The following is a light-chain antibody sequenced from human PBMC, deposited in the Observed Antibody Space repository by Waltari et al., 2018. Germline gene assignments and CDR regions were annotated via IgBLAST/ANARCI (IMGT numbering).Light chain of an antibody. Sequence: QSALTQPASVSGSPGQSITISCPGTSSDVGGYNYASRYQQHPGKAPKLIIYEVTSRPSGVSDRFSASKSGNTASLTISGLQAEDEADYFCSSYTTSTTLVFGGGTKVTVL. CDR2: EVT. CDR1: SSDVGGYNY. J-gene: IGLJ2*01. CDR3: SSYTTSTTLV. V-gene: IGLV2-14*01.